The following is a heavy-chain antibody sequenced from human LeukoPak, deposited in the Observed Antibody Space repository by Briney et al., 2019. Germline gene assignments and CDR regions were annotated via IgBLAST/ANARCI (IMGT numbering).Heavy chain of an antibody. V-gene: IGHV3-23*01. CDR2: ISGSGVTT. CDR3: AKWASLGSFDY. D-gene: IGHD2-15*01. Sequence: GGSLRLSCAASGFTFNSYAMRWVRQAPGKGLEWVSAISGSGVTTYYADSVKGRFTISRDNSENTLYLQMNSLRAEDTAVYYCAKWASLGSFDYWGQGTLVTVSS. J-gene: IGHJ4*02. CDR1: GFTFNSYA.